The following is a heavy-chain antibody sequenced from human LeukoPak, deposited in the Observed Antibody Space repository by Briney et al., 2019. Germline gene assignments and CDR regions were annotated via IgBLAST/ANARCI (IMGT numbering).Heavy chain of an antibody. Sequence: SETLSLTCTVSGGSVSSGSYYWSWIRQPPGKGLEWIGYIYYSGSTNYNPSLKSRVTISVDTSKNQFSLKLSSVTAADTAVYYCARRPTGIDYWGQGTLVTVSS. CDR3: ARRPTGIDY. V-gene: IGHV4-61*01. J-gene: IGHJ4*02. CDR2: IYYSGST. CDR1: GGSVSSGSYY. D-gene: IGHD4-17*01.